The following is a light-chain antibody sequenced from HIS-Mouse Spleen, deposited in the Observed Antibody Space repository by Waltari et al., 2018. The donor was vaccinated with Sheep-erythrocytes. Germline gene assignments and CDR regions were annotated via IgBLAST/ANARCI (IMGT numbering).Light chain of an antibody. CDR2: AAS. CDR1: QGISSY. CDR3: QQLNSYPVT. Sequence: DIQLTQSPSFLSASVGDRVTITFRASQGISSYLAWYQQKPGNAPKLLIYAASTLQSGVPSRFRGSGSGTEFTLTISSLQPEDFATYYCQQLNSYPVTFGPGTKVDIK. V-gene: IGKV1-9*01. J-gene: IGKJ3*01.